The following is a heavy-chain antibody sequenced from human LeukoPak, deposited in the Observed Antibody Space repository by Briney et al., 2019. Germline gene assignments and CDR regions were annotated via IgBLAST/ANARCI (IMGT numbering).Heavy chain of an antibody. V-gene: IGHV4-59*01. CDR3: AREGIAAASRWFDP. CDR2: IYYSGST. CDR1: GGSISSYY. Sequence: PSETLSLTCTLSGGSISSYYWSWIRQPPGKGMEWIGYIYYSGSTNYNPSLKSRVTISVDTSKNQFSLKLSSVTAADTAVYYCAREGIAAASRWFDPWGQGTLVTVSS. J-gene: IGHJ5*02. D-gene: IGHD6-25*01.